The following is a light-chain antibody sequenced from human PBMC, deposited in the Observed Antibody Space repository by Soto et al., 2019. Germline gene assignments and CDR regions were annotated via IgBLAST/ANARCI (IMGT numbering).Light chain of an antibody. V-gene: IGKV3-11*01. CDR3: QQRSNWPST. CDR1: QSVSSY. CDR2: DAS. J-gene: IGKJ4*01. Sequence: EIVLTQSPATLYLTPGERAALSCRASQSVSSYLAWYQQKPGQAPRLLIYDASKRATGIPARFSGSGSGTDFTLTISSLEPEDFAVYFCQQRSNWPSTFGGGTKVDIK.